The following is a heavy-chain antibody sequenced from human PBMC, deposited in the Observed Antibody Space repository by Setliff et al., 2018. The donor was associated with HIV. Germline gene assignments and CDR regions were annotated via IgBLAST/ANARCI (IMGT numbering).Heavy chain of an antibody. J-gene: IGHJ3*02. Sequence: PSETLSLTCTISGGSISSDSYYWGWIRQPPGKGLEWIGEIDHSGSTNYNPSLKSRVTISVDTSKNHFSLKLSSVTAADTAVYYCARAFCSSASCYGGGDALDIWGQGTMVTVSS. CDR3: ARAFCSSASCYGGGDALDI. D-gene: IGHD2-2*01. CDR2: IDHSGST. V-gene: IGHV4-39*07. CDR1: GGSISSDSYY.